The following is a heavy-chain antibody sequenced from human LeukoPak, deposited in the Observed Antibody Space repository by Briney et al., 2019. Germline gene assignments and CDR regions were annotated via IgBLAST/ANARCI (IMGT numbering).Heavy chain of an antibody. Sequence: GGSLRLSCAASGFSFTKYAMNWVRQAPGKGLEWVAVVIGSSGATDYADSVKGRFTISRDNSKNTLFLQMNSLRAEDTAIYYCAKGAYDFLEIAYFDYWGQGALVTFSS. CDR1: GFSFTKYA. CDR3: AKGAYDFLEIAYFDY. CDR2: VIGSSGAT. D-gene: IGHD3-3*01. J-gene: IGHJ4*02. V-gene: IGHV3-23*01.